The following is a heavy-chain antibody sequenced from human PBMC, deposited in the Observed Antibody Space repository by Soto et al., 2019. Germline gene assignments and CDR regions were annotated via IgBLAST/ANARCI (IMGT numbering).Heavy chain of an antibody. CDR1: GYTFTSYD. D-gene: IGHD3-3*01. CDR2: MNPNSGNT. Sequence: ASVKVSCKASGYTFTSYDINWVRQATGQGLEWMGWMNPNSGNTGYAQKFQGRVTMTRNTSISTAYMELSSLRSEDTAVYYCARVWSGYYYYYGMDVLGQGTTVTVS. J-gene: IGHJ6*02. V-gene: IGHV1-8*01. CDR3: ARVWSGYYYYYGMDV.